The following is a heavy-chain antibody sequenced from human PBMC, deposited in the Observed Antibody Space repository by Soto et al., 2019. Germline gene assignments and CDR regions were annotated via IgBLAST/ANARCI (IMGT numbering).Heavy chain of an antibody. CDR2: IYHSGST. J-gene: IGHJ3*02. CDR1: GGPISSGGYS. V-gene: IGHV4-30-2*02. D-gene: IGHD3-10*01. Sequence: PSETLSLTCAVSGGPISSGGYSWSWIRQPPGKGLEWIGYIYHSGSTYYNPSLKSRVTISVDTSKNQFSLKLSSVTAADTAVYYCARRYGSAFDIWGQGTMVTVSS. CDR3: ARRYGSAFDI.